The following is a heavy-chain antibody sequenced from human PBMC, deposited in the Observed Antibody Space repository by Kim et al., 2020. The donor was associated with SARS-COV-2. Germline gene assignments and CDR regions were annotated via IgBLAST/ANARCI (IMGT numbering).Heavy chain of an antibody. CDR1: GGSFSGYY. J-gene: IGHJ5*02. CDR3: ARGLPYSSSWYPRDLVGNWFDP. CDR2: INHSGST. D-gene: IGHD6-13*01. Sequence: SETLSLTCAVYGGSFSGYYWSWIRQPPGKGLEWIGEINHSGSTNYNPSLKSRVTISVDTSKNQFSLKLSSVTAADTAVYYCARGLPYSSSWYPRDLVGNWFDPWGQGTLVTVSS. V-gene: IGHV4-34*01.